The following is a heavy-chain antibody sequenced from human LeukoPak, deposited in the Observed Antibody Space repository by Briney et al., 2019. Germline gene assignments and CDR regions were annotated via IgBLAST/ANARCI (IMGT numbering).Heavy chain of an antibody. V-gene: IGHV4-34*01. Sequence: SETLSLTCAVYGGSFSGYYWSWIRQPPGKGLEWIGEINHSGSTNYNPSLKGRVTISVDRSKNQFSLKLSSVTAADTAVYYCARTGSVVAGTPYYYYGMDVWGQGTTVTVSS. J-gene: IGHJ6*02. CDR2: INHSGST. CDR1: GGSFSGYY. CDR3: ARTGSVVAGTPYYYYGMDV. D-gene: IGHD6-19*01.